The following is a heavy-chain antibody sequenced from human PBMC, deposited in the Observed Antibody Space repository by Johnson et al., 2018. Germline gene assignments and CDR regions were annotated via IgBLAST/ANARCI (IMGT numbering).Heavy chain of an antibody. CDR2: IYTSGTT. Sequence: QVQLQESGPGLVKPSETLSLTCTVSGASISSYYWSWIRQPAGKGLEWIGRIYTSGTTDYNPPLKSRVPMSVDTSKNQFSLKLSSVTAAAAAVYYCARDGGYSYGPSVDYWGQGTLVTVSS. CDR1: GASISSYY. CDR3: ARDGGYSYGPSVDY. D-gene: IGHD5-18*01. J-gene: IGHJ4*02. V-gene: IGHV4-4*07.